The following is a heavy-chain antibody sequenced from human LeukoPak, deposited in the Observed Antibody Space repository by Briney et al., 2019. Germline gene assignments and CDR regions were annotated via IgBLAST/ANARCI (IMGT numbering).Heavy chain of an antibody. D-gene: IGHD2-2*02. CDR1: GFIFSNCW. V-gene: IGHV3-7*03. CDR3: ARDRCSSTSCYNTPNWFDP. Sequence: PGGSLRLSCETSGFIFSNCWMTWVRQAPGKGLEWVANIKTDASEKYYADSVKGRFTISRDNAKMSLYLQMNSLRSEDTAFYHCARDRCSSTSCYNTPNWFDPWGQGTLVTVSS. CDR2: IKTDASEK. J-gene: IGHJ5*02.